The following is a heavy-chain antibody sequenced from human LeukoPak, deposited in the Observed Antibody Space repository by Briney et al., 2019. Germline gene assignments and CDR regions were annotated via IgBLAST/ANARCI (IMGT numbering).Heavy chain of an antibody. Sequence: PSETLSLTCTVSGVSISSSNSYWGWIRQPPGKGLEWIGSIYYSGSTYYNPSLKSRVTISVDTSKNQFSLKLSSVTAADTAVYYCARQVPAAMENWFDPWGQGTLVTVSS. CDR3: ARQVPAAMENWFDP. CDR2: IYYSGST. CDR1: GVSISSSNSY. D-gene: IGHD2-2*01. J-gene: IGHJ5*02. V-gene: IGHV4-39*01.